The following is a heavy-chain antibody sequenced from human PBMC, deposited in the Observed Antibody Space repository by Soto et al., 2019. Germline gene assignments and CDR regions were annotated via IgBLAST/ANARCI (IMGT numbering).Heavy chain of an antibody. J-gene: IGHJ4*02. CDR3: AKDPGMVSGWYYFDY. CDR1: GFTFSSYG. V-gene: IGHV3-30*18. Sequence: GGSLRLSCAASGFTFSSYGMHWVRQAPGKGLEWVAVISYDGSNKYYADSVKGRFTISRDNSKNTLYLQMNSLRAEDTAVYYCAKDPGMVSGWYYFDYWGQGTLVPVSS. D-gene: IGHD6-19*01. CDR2: ISYDGSNK.